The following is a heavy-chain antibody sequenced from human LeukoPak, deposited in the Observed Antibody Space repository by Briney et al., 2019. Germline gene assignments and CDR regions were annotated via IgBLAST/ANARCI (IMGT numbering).Heavy chain of an antibody. V-gene: IGHV3-30-3*01. J-gene: IGHJ4*02. CDR2: ISYDGSNK. Sequence: GGSLRLSCAASGFTFSSYAMHWVRQAPGKGLEWVAVISYDGSNKYYADSVKGRFTISRDNSKNTLYLQMNSLRAEDTAVYYCAKDSDIATGYDFEYWGQGTLVTVSS. CDR3: AKDSDIATGYDFEY. CDR1: GFTFSSYA. D-gene: IGHD3-9*01.